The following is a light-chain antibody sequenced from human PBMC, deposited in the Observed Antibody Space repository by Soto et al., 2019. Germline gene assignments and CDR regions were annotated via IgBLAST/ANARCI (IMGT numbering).Light chain of an antibody. V-gene: IGKV3-11*01. CDR2: DAS. Sequence: EVVMRQSPATLSVSPGEGATLSCRASQGIGDTLAWYQQKPGQSPRLLIYDASNRATGIPARFSGSGSGTDFTLTISSLEPEDFAVYYCQQRSNWPPLTFGGGTKVDIK. CDR1: QGIGDT. J-gene: IGKJ4*01. CDR3: QQRSNWPPLT.